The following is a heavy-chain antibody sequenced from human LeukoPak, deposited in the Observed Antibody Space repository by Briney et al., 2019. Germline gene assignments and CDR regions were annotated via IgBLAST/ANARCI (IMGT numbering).Heavy chain of an antibody. V-gene: IGHV1-18*01. CDR2: ISAYNGNT. Sequence: GASVKVSYKPSGYTFSNYGISGVRQAPGQGLEWMGWISAYNGNTNYAQKLQGRVTMTTDTSTSTAYMELRSLRSDDTAVYYCARVLKYSGGSSYYWGQGTLVTVSS. CDR3: ARVLKYSGGSSYY. D-gene: IGHD6-19*01. J-gene: IGHJ4*02. CDR1: GYTFSNYG.